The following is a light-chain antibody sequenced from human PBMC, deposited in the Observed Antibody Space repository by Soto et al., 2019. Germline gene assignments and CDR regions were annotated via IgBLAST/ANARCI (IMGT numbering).Light chain of an antibody. J-gene: IGKJ3*01. CDR3: QHYGNSPST. V-gene: IGKV3-20*01. CDR1: QSVSSSY. Sequence: EIVLTQSPATLSLSPGERATLSCRTSQSVSSSYLAWYQKRPRQAPRLLIYGASSRATAIPHRFSGSGSGTHFTLTISGLEPEDGVVYYGQHYGNSPSTVGPGTKVDVK. CDR2: GAS.